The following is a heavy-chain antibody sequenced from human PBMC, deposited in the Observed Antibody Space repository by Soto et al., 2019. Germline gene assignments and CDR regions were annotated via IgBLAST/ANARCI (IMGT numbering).Heavy chain of an antibody. CDR2: FSFGGST. CDR1: GDPISKLQ. J-gene: IGHJ4*02. D-gene: IGHD6-19*01. Sequence: SETLSLTCSVSGDPISKLQWGWIRQRPGKGLEWIGDFSFGGSTNYNPSLKSRLTISVDTSNNHFSLRLTSVTAADTAVYYCARVSSGWYRAFRFWGQGSLVTVST. CDR3: ARVSSGWYRAFRF. V-gene: IGHV4-59*12.